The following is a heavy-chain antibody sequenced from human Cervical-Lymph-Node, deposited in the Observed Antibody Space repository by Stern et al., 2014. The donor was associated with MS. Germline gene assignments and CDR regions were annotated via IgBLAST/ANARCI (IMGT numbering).Heavy chain of an antibody. CDR1: GGTFSSYT. J-gene: IGHJ4*02. V-gene: IGHV1-69*18. CDR2: IIPIFATT. Sequence: VQLVESGAEVKKPGSSGKVSCKVSGGTFSSYTLNWVRQAPGQGLEWMGSIIPIFATTNYAQTFQGKVTITADGSTSTAYMEVSSLRSEDTAVYYCAREGIPGAGGTFYNWGQGTLVIVSS. CDR3: AREGIPGAGGTFYN. D-gene: IGHD1-26*01.